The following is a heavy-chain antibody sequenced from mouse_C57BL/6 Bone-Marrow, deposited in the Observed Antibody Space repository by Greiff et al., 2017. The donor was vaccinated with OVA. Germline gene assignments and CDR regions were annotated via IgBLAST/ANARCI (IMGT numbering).Heavy chain of an antibody. V-gene: IGHV1-55*01. CDR2: ISPGTGST. D-gene: IGHD1-1*01. J-gene: IGHJ4*01. CDR1: GYTFTSYW. Sequence: VQLQQSGAELVKPGASVKMSCKASGYTFTSYWITWVKQRPGQGLEWIGDISPGTGSTNYNEKFKSKATLTVDTSSSTAYMQLSSLTSEDSAVYYSARDGRSLYAMDYWGQGTSVTVSS. CDR3: ARDGRSLYAMDY.